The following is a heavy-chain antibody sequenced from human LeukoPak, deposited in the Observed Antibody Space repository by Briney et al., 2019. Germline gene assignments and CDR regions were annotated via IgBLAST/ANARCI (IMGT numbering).Heavy chain of an antibody. Sequence: GGSLRVSCAASGITVSRNYMSWVRQTPGRGLEWVSIIYNGDNTYYADSVRDRFSISRDNSKSTLYLQMNNLRAEDTAVYFCTRAATYSNSWYFDYWGQGTLVTVSS. J-gene: IGHJ4*02. CDR2: IYNGDNT. CDR3: TRAATYSNSWYFDY. CDR1: GITVSRNY. V-gene: IGHV3-66*01. D-gene: IGHD5-18*01.